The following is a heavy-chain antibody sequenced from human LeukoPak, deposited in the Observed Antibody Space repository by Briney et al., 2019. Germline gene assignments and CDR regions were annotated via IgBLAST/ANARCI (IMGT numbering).Heavy chain of an antibody. D-gene: IGHD3-22*01. CDR2: IRYDGSNK. Sequence: GGSLRLSCAASGFTFSSYGMHWVRQTPGKGLEWVAFIRYDGSNKYYADSVKGRFAISRDNSKNTLYLQMNSLRAEDTAVYYRAKFSYYYDSSGSYWGQGTLVTVSS. CDR1: GFTFSSYG. J-gene: IGHJ4*02. V-gene: IGHV3-30*02. CDR3: AKFSYYYDSSGSY.